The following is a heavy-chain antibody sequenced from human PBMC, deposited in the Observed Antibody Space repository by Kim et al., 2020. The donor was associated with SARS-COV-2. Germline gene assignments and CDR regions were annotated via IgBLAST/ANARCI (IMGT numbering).Heavy chain of an antibody. D-gene: IGHD3-3*01. CDR3: AKDFDYGDH. CDR2: GST. V-gene: IGHV3-23*01. J-gene: IGHJ4*02. Sequence: GSTYYADSVKGRFTISRDNSKNTLYLQMNSLRAEDTAVYYCAKDFDYGDHRGQGTLVTVSS.